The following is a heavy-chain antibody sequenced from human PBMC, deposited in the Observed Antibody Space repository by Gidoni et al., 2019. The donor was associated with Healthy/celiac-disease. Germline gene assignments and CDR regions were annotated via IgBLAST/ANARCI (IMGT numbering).Heavy chain of an antibody. D-gene: IGHD5-12*01. J-gene: IGHJ4*02. V-gene: IGHV1-69*04. Sequence: QVQLVQSGAEVKKPGSSVKVSCKASGSTFRSYAISWVRQAPGQGLEWMGRIIPILGIANYAQKFQGRVTITADKSTSTAYMELSSLRSEDTAVYYCARDSAPYLATGDYFDYWGQGTLVTVSS. CDR1: GSTFRSYA. CDR2: IIPILGIA. CDR3: ARDSAPYLATGDYFDY.